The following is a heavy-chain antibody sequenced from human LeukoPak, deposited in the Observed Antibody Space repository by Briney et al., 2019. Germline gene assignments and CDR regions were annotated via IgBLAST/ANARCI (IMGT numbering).Heavy chain of an antibody. CDR3: AREDCSSTSCYPGS. Sequence: ASVRVSCKASGGTFSSYAISWVRQAPGQGLEWMGWINPNSGGTNYAQKFQGRVTMTRDTSISTAYMELSRLRSDDTAVYFCAREDCSSTSCYPGSWGQGTLVTVSS. V-gene: IGHV1-2*02. CDR1: GGTFSSYA. CDR2: INPNSGGT. D-gene: IGHD2-2*01. J-gene: IGHJ4*02.